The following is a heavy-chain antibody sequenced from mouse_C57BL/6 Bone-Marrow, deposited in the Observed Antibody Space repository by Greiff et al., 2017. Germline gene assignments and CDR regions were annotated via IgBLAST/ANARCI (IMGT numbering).Heavy chain of an antibody. J-gene: IGHJ1*03. CDR3: ARSGGSGSWYFDV. Sequence: LQPGAELVRPGSSVKLSCKASGYTFTSYWMDWVKQRPGQGLEWIGNIYPSDSETHYNQKFKDKATLTVDKSSSTAYMQLSSLTSEDSAVYYCARSGGSGSWYFDVWGTGTTVTVSS. V-gene: IGHV1-61*01. CDR2: IYPSDSET. D-gene: IGHD1-1*01. CDR1: GYTFTSYW.